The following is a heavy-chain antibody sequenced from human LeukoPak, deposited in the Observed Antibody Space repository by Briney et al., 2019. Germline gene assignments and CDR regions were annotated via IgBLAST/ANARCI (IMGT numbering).Heavy chain of an antibody. J-gene: IGHJ4*02. CDR1: GFTFSSYS. Sequence: GGSLRLSCAASGFTFSSYSMNWVRQAPGKGLEWVSSISSSSSYIYYADSVEGRFTISRDNAKNSLYLQVNSLRAEDTAVYYCARRDSVVVPAAIGSDYWGQGTLVTVSS. D-gene: IGHD2-2*02. CDR3: ARRDSVVVPAAIGSDY. V-gene: IGHV3-21*01. CDR2: ISSSSSYI.